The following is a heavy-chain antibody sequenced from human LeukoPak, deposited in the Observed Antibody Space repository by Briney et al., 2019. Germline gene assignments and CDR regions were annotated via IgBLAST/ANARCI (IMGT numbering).Heavy chain of an antibody. V-gene: IGHV1-18*01. J-gene: IGHJ4*02. CDR2: ISAYNGNT. Sequence: ASVKVSCKASGYTFTSYGISWVRQAPGQGLEWMGWISAYNGNTNYAQKLQGRVTMTRNTSISTAYMELSSLRSEDTAVYYCARGGDYGDYEDYWGQGTLVTVSS. D-gene: IGHD4-17*01. CDR3: ARGGDYGDYEDY. CDR1: GYTFTSYG.